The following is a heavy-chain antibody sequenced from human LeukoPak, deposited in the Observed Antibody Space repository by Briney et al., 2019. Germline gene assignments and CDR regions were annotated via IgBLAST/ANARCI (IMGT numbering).Heavy chain of an antibody. D-gene: IGHD6-13*01. CDR1: GGTFISYA. CDR3: ARGGSSWSAEYFQH. J-gene: IGHJ1*01. CDR2: ISGYNGDT. Sequence: ASVKVSCKASGGTFISYAISWVRQAPGQGLEWMGWISGYNGDTKFPQKLQDRVTLTSDTSTSTAYMELRSLRSDDTAVYFCARGGSSWSAEYFQHWGQGTLVTVSS. V-gene: IGHV1-18*01.